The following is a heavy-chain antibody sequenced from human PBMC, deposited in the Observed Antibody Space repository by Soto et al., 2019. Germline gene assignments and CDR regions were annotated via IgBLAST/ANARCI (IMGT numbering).Heavy chain of an antibody. D-gene: IGHD3-3*01. CDR1: GGSISSGDYS. J-gene: IGHJ5*02. CDR3: ARGVTVFGLVSRFWFDH. Sequence: QVLLQESGPGLVKSSQTLSLTCTVSGGSISSGDYSWSWVRQSPGKGLEWIGHIYNSGITYYNPSLKSRVVISIDTSRNQFSLRLNSLTAADRAVYFCARGVTVFGLVSRFWFDHWGQGTVVTVSS. CDR2: IYNSGIT. V-gene: IGHV4-30-4*01.